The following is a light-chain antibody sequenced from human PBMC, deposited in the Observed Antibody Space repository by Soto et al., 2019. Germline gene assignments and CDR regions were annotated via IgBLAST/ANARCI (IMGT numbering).Light chain of an antibody. V-gene: IGKV3-15*01. Sequence: GDTATLSCRASQSLGSDLAWYQQKPGQAPRLLIFGASARPTGIPARISGSGSGTEFTLTISSLQSEDFAVYYCQQYYDWPITFGQGTRLEIK. J-gene: IGKJ5*01. CDR1: QSLGSD. CDR3: QQYYDWPIT. CDR2: GAS.